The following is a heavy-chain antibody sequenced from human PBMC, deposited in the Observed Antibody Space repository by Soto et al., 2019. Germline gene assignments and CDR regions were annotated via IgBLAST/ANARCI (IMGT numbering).Heavy chain of an antibody. CDR1: GGSISSYY. J-gene: IGHJ3*02. Sequence: PSETLSLTCTVSGGSISSYYLSWIRQPPGKGLEWIGYIYYSGSTNYNPSLKSRVTISVDTSKNQFSLKLSSVTAADTAVYYCAGSVDAFDIWGQGTMVTVSS. V-gene: IGHV4-59*01. CDR2: IYYSGST. CDR3: AGSVDAFDI.